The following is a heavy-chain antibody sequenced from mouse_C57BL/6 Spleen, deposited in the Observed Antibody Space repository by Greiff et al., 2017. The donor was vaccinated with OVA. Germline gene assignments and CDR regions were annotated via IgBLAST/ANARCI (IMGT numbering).Heavy chain of an antibody. CDR3: TLFSCSSEGYYAMDY. CDR2: IYPGNCDT. Sequence: VQLQQSGTVLARPGASVKMSCKTSGYTFTSYRMHWVKQRHGLGLEWKGAIYPGNCDTGYNQKFEGKAKLTAVTSASTAYMELSSLTNEDSSVYYCTLFSCSSEGYYAMDYWGQGTSVTVSS. CDR1: GYTFTSYR. D-gene: IGHD6-1*01. J-gene: IGHJ4*01. V-gene: IGHV1-5*01.